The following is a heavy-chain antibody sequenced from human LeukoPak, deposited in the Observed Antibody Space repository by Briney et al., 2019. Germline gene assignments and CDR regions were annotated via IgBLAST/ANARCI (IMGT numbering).Heavy chain of an antibody. CDR1: GFTFSSYG. Sequence: GRSLRLSCAASGFTFSSYGMHWVRQAPGKGLEWVAVISYDGSNKYYADSVKGRFTISRDNSKNTLYLQTNSLRAEDTAVYYCAKDATRKDPAYFDYWGQGTLVTVSS. J-gene: IGHJ4*02. CDR3: AKDATRKDPAYFDY. V-gene: IGHV3-30*18. CDR2: ISYDGSNK. D-gene: IGHD6-6*01.